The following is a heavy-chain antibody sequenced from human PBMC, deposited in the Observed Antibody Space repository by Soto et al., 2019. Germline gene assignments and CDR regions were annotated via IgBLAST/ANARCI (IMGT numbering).Heavy chain of an antibody. J-gene: IGHJ3*02. CDR3: ERIVGPYDSSGYYPNPFAFDI. D-gene: IGHD3-22*01. V-gene: IGHV2-70*01. Sequence: PTLVNPTQTLTLTCTFSGFSLSTSGMCVSWIRQPPGKALEWLALIDWDDDKYYSTSLKTRLTISKDTSKNQVVLTMTNMDPVDTATYYCERIVGPYDSSGYYPNPFAFDIWGQGTMVTVSS. CDR1: GFSLSTSGMC. CDR2: IDWDDDK.